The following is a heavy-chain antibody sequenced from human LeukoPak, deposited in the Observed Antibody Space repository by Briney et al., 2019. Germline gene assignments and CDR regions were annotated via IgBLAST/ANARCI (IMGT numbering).Heavy chain of an antibody. CDR2: ISYDGSNK. J-gene: IGHJ3*02. Sequence: PGGSLRLSCAASGFTFSSYGMHWVRQAPGEGLEWVAVISYDGSNKYYADSVKGRFTISRDNSKNTLYLQMNSLRAEDTAVYYCAKSKAGSYAFDIWGQGTMVTVSS. CDR1: GFTFSSYG. CDR3: AKSKAGSYAFDI. D-gene: IGHD3-10*01. V-gene: IGHV3-30*18.